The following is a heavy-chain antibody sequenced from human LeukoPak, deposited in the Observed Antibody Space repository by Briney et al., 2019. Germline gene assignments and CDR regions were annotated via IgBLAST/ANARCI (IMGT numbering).Heavy chain of an antibody. J-gene: IGHJ4*02. V-gene: IGHV3-48*03. CDR1: GFNFRSYE. D-gene: IGHD1-26*01. CDR3: ARTIVGAAFDS. CDR2: ISSSGSTI. Sequence: GGSLRLSCAASGFNFRSYEMNWVRQAPGKGLEWVSYISSSGSTIYYADSVKGRFTISRDNAKNTLYLQMNSLRAEDTAVYYCARTIVGAAFDSWGQGTLVTVSS.